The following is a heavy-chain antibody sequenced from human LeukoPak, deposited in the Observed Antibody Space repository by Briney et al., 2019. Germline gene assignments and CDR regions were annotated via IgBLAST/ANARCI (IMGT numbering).Heavy chain of an antibody. CDR1: GFTFSSYW. J-gene: IGHJ5*02. CDR3: ARDFPQGFDP. Sequence: GGSLRLSCTASGFTFSSYWMSWARQAPGKGLEWVAYIKQDGSEKYYVDSVKGRFTISRDNAKNSLYLQMNILRAEDTAVYYCARDFPQGFDPWGQGTLVTVSS. V-gene: IGHV3-7*01. CDR2: IKQDGSEK.